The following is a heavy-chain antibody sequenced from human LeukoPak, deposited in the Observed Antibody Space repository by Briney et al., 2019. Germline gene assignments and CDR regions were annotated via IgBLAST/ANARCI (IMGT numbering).Heavy chain of an antibody. CDR1: GGSIYRTTFY. CDR2: MYYDGST. Sequence: SETLSLTCTVSGGSIYRTTFYWGWIRQPRGEGLEWIGSMYYDGSTYHNPSLKSRVTISVDTSNNQFSLKLTSVSAADTAVYFCARRSDSGSDDGEDYFDYWGQGTLVTVSS. D-gene: IGHD1-26*01. V-gene: IGHV4-39*01. J-gene: IGHJ4*02. CDR3: ARRSDSGSDDGEDYFDY.